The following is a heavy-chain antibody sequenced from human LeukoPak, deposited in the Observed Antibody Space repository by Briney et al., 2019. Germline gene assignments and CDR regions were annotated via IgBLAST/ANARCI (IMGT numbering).Heavy chain of an antibody. J-gene: IGHJ4*02. CDR3: AKSGL. CDR2: LSGSCPST. CDR1: GFTFSSYX. Sequence: GGSXXLXXAXXGFTFSSYXMRWVRQALGMWLYFVSALSGSCPSTYYADSVKGRFTISRDNSKNTLYLQMNSLRAEDTAVYYCAKSGLWGQGTLVTVSS. V-gene: IGHV3-23*01.